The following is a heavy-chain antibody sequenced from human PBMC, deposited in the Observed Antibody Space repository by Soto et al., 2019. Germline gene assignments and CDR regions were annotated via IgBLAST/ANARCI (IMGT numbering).Heavy chain of an antibody. V-gene: IGHV3-7*03. CDR2: IREDGGET. D-gene: IGHD2-21*01. CDR1: GFTFSDYW. CDR3: ARHGETCVGIDCHRHFDS. Sequence: EVQLAESGGDLVQSGGSLRLSCATSGFTFSDYWMNWVRQARGKGLEWVASIREDGGETHYVDSVKGRVTISKDIARNSPYWEMNDDRVEDTAVYYCARHGETCVGIDCHRHFDSRGQGSLVSVSS. J-gene: IGHJ4*02.